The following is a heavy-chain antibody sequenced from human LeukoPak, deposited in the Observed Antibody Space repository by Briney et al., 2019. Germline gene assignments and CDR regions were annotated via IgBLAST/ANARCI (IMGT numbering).Heavy chain of an antibody. CDR1: GYTFTSYD. J-gene: IGHJ4*02. V-gene: IGHV1-8*01. CDR3: ARKFLGSRGYYFDY. Sequence: ASVRVSCKASGYTFTSYDINWVRQAPGQGLEWMGWMNPNTGNTGYAQKFQGRVTITRDTSISTAYMELSSLRSDDAAVYYCARKFLGSRGYYFDYWGQGTLVTVSS. D-gene: IGHD3-10*01. CDR2: MNPNTGNT.